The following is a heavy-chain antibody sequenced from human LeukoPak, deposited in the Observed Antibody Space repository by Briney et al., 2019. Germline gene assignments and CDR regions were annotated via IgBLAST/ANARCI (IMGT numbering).Heavy chain of an antibody. V-gene: IGHV4-39*07. CDR3: ARDRAGYCSGGSCYSVDSFDY. D-gene: IGHD2-15*01. CDR1: GGSTNSSSYY. J-gene: IGHJ4*02. CDR2: IYYSGNT. Sequence: SETLSLTCTVSGGSTNSSSYYWGWIRQPPGKGLEWIGSIYYSGNTYYNPSLKSRVTISVDTSKNQFSLKLSSVTAADTAVYYCARDRAGYCSGGSCYSVDSFDYWGQGTLVTVSS.